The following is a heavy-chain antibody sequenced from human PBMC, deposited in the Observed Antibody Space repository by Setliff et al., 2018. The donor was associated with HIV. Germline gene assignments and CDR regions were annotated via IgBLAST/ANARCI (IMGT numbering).Heavy chain of an antibody. Sequence: GGSLRPSCAAPGFIFSSFAMHWVRQAPGKGLEWVAVISFDGSNKYYADSVKGRFTVSRDNSKNTLYLQMNSLRAEDSAVYYCASGVLVVSAIFPASIAFDIWGQGTMVTVSS. CDR1: GFIFSSFA. CDR2: ISFDGSNK. D-gene: IGHD2-8*02. V-gene: IGHV3-30-3*01. CDR3: ASGVLVVSAIFPASIAFDI. J-gene: IGHJ3*02.